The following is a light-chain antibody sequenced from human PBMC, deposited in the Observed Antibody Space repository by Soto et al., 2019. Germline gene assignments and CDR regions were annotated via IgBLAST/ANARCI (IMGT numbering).Light chain of an antibody. J-gene: IGKJ1*01. CDR2: GAS. CDR1: QSVSSSY. CDR3: QQYCSSPRT. Sequence: EIVLTQSPGTLSLSPGERATLSCRASQSVSSSYLAWYQQKPGQAPRLLIYGASSRATGIPDRFSGSGSGTDFTLTISRLEPEEFAVYYGQQYCSSPRTFGQGTKVEIK. V-gene: IGKV3-20*01.